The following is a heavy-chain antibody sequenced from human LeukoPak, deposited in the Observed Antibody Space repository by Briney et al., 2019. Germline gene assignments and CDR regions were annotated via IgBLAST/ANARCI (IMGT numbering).Heavy chain of an antibody. CDR3: AAPRSSGWDYDAFDI. J-gene: IGHJ3*02. V-gene: IGHV1-3*01. CDR2: INAGNGNT. CDR1: GHMFPSYG. D-gene: IGHD6-19*01. Sequence: ASVKVSCKASGHMFPSYGITWVRQAPGQRLEWMGWINAGNGNTKYSQKFQGRVTITRDTSASTAYMELSSLRSEDTAVYYCAAPRSSGWDYDAFDIWGQGTMVTVSS.